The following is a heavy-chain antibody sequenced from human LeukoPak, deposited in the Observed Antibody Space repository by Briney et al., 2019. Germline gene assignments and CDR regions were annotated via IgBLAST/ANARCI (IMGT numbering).Heavy chain of an antibody. CDR3: ARDGGLWFGGDYYYYMDV. Sequence: SVKVSCKASGGTFSSYAISWVRQAPGQGLKWMGRIIPIFGTANYAQKFQGRVTITTDESTSTAYMELSSLRSEDTAVYYCARDGGLWFGGDYYYYMDVWGKGTTVTVSS. CDR2: IIPIFGTA. D-gene: IGHD3-10*01. CDR1: GGTFSSYA. J-gene: IGHJ6*03. V-gene: IGHV1-69*05.